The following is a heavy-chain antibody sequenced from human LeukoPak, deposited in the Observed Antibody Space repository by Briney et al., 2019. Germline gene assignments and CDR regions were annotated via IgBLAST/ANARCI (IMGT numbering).Heavy chain of an antibody. CDR2: INAGNGNT. CDR1: GYTLPRYV. Sequence: GSVKGSRKGSGYTLPRYVLYFGGQAPGQRLEWMGWINAGNGNTKYSQKFQGRVTITRDTSASTTYMELSSLRSEDTAVYYCARADYWGQGTLVTVSS. CDR3: ARADY. J-gene: IGHJ4*02. V-gene: IGHV1-3*01.